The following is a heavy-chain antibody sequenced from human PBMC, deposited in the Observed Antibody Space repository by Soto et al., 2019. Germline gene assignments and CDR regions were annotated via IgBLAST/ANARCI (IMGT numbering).Heavy chain of an antibody. V-gene: IGHV4-4*02. D-gene: IGHD3-9*01. J-gene: IGHJ4*02. CDR3: ARESEWLYYDILTGYLDY. Sequence: ASETLSLTCAVSGGSISSSNWCSWVRQPPGKGLEWIGEIYHSGSTNYNPSLKSRVTISVDKSKNQFSLKLSSVTAADTAVYYCARESEWLYYDILTGYLDYWGQGTLVTVSS. CDR2: IYHSGST. CDR1: GGSISSSNW.